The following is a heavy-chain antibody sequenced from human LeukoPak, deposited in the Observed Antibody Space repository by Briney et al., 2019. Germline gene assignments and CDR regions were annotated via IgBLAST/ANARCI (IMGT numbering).Heavy chain of an antibody. Sequence: PGGSLRLSCAASRFTFSTYWMSWVRQAPGKGLEWVANIKQDGSEKYYVDSVKGRFTISRDNAKNSLYLQMNSLRAEDTAVYYCVRDFHGGFDPWGQGTLVIVSS. CDR1: RFTFSTYW. CDR2: IKQDGSEK. V-gene: IGHV3-7*01. D-gene: IGHD3-3*01. J-gene: IGHJ5*02. CDR3: VRDFHGGFDP.